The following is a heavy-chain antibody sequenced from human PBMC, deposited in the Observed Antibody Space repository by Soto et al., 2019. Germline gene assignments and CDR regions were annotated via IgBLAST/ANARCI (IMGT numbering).Heavy chain of an antibody. Sequence: QVQLVQSGGGVVQPGRSLRLSCVASGFIFSTYGMHWVRQVPGKGLEWVAHISYDGSNEYYADSVKGRFTVSRDNAKNTMDLQMNGLKTEDTSLYYCTKEYIVVTTGGYFESWGQGALVIVSS. CDR3: TKEYIVVTTGGYFES. CDR1: GFIFSTYG. V-gene: IGHV3-30*18. J-gene: IGHJ4*02. D-gene: IGHD2-21*01. CDR2: ISYDGSNE.